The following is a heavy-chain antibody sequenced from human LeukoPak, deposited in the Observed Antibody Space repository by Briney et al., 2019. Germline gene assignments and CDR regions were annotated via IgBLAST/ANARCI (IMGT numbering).Heavy chain of an antibody. CDR3: ARDLYYYDSSGSVDY. V-gene: IGHV1-18*01. D-gene: IGHD3-22*01. CDR2: ISAYNGNT. J-gene: IGHJ4*02. CDR1: GYTFTSYG. Sequence: ASVKVSCKASGYTFTSYGISWVRQAPGQGLEWMGWISAYNGNTNYAQKLQGRVTMTTDTSTSTAYMELRSLRSDDTAVYYCARDLYYYDSSGSVDYWGQGTLVTVSS.